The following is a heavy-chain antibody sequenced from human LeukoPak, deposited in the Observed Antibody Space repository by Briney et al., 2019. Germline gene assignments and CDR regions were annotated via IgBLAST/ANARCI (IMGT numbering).Heavy chain of an antibody. CDR3: TRGYTRGSAYAFNM. CDR1: QFGFTDHF. CDR2: IGNKANSFTT. Sequence: RGSLRLSPAPPQFGFTDHFIYYVRQAPGMGLEWVGRIGNKANSFTTEYAASVKGRFTISRDDSQNSLYLQKNSLKTEDTAVFFCTRGYTRGSAYAFNMGRRETMVTVSS. J-gene: IGHJ3*02. V-gene: IGHV3-72*01. D-gene: IGHD5-12*01.